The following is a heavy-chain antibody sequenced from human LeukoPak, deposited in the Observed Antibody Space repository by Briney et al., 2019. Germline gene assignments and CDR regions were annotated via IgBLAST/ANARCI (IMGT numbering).Heavy chain of an antibody. V-gene: IGHV3-23*01. CDR3: AKKTIFGVVRGPYYFHY. CDR1: GFTFSNSV. D-gene: IGHD3-3*01. CDR2: ISGSGGST. Sequence: PGGSLRLSCAASGFTFSNSVMSWIRQAPGKGLEWVSVISGSGGSTDYADSVKGRFTISRDNSKNTLSLQMNRLRAEDTAVYYCAKKTIFGVVRGPYYFHYWGQRSLVTVSS. J-gene: IGHJ4*02.